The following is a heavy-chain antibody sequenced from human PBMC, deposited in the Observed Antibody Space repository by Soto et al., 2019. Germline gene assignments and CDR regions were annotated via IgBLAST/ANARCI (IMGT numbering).Heavy chain of an antibody. CDR3: ARYIDYDWTTAWFDP. V-gene: IGHV4-30-4*01. J-gene: IGHJ5*02. Sequence: QVQLQESGPGLVKPSQTLSLTCGVSGGSISSGDYYWTWIRQPPGKGLEWIGFIYYTGSAYYNPSLKSRVTISVDASKNHFSLNLNSVTAADTAVYYCARYIDYDWTTAWFDPWGQGTLVTVSS. CDR1: GGSISSGDYY. CDR2: IYYTGSA. D-gene: IGHD5-12*01.